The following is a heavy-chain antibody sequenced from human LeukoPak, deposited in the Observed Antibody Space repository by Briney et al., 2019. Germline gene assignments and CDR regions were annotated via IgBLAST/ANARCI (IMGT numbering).Heavy chain of an antibody. D-gene: IGHD6-13*01. CDR3: ARDPDSYSSSWPYYFDY. Sequence: SQTLSLTCAISGDSVSSNSAAWNWIRQSPSRGLEWLGRTYYRSKWYNDYAVSVKSRITINPDTSKNQFSLQLNSVTPEDTAVYYCARDPDSYSSSWPYYFDYWGQGTLVTVSS. J-gene: IGHJ4*02. CDR2: TYYRSKWYN. V-gene: IGHV6-1*01. CDR1: GDSVSSNSAA.